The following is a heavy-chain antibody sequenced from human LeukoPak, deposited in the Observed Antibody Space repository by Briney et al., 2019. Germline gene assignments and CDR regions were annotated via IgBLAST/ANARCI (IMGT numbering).Heavy chain of an antibody. CDR3: ARDWVSSSIGYGMDV. J-gene: IGHJ6*04. CDR1: GGSISSYY. D-gene: IGHD6-6*01. Sequence: SETLSLTCTVSGGSISSYYWSWLRQPPGKGLEWVGYIYYSGSTNYNPSLKSRVTISVDTSKNQFSLKLSSVTAADTAVYYCARDWVSSSIGYGMDVWGKGTTVTVSS. CDR2: IYYSGST. V-gene: IGHV4-59*01.